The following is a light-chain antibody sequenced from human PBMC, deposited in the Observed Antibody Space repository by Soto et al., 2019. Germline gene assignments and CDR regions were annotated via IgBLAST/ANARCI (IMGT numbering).Light chain of an antibody. J-gene: IGKJ1*01. CDR2: GAS. CDR1: QSVTYN. CDR3: QQYNDWLWT. V-gene: IGKV3-15*01. Sequence: IVLTQSPATLSLSPGERVTLSCRATQSVTYNLAWYQQKPGQAPRLLIYGASTRATGIPARFSGRGSGTEFTLTITSLQSEDFAVYYCQQYNDWLWTFGQGTKVDIK.